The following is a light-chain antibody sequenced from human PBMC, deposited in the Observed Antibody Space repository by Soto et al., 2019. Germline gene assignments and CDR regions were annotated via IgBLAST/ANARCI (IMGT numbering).Light chain of an antibody. Sequence: QSALTQPRSVSGSPGQSVTISCTGTSSDVGGYNYVSWYQHHPGKAPKLMIYDVSKRPSGVPDRFSGSKSGNTASLTISGPQAEDEADYHCFSYAGSSTLGVFGGGTKLTVL. J-gene: IGLJ2*01. CDR1: SSDVGGYNY. CDR2: DVS. V-gene: IGLV2-11*01. CDR3: FSYAGSSTLGV.